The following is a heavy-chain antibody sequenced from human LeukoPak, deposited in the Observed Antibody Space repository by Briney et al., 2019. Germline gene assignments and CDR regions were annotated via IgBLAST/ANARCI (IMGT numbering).Heavy chain of an antibody. CDR1: GGSISSSSYY. CDR2: IYYSGST. J-gene: IGHJ4*02. Sequence: SETLSLTCTVSGGSISSSSYYWGWIRQPPGKGLEWIGSIYYSGSTYYNPSLKSRVTISVDTSKNQFSLKLSSVTAADTAVYYCARDRLPGYYDILTGYSYFDYWGQGTLVTVSS. CDR3: ARDRLPGYYDILTGYSYFDY. V-gene: IGHV4-39*07. D-gene: IGHD3-9*01.